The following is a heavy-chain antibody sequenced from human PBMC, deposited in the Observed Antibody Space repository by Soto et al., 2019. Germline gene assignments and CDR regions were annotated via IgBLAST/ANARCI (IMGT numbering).Heavy chain of an antibody. CDR2: IYYSGST. Sequence: SSETLSLTCTVSGGSISSGGYYWSWIRQHPGKGLEWIGYIYYSGSTYYSPSFQGQVTISADKSISTAYLQWSSLKASDTAMYYCTMVRGPSNPPHYYYGMDVWGQGTTVTVSS. D-gene: IGHD3-10*01. V-gene: IGHV4-31*09. CDR1: GGSISSGGYY. J-gene: IGHJ6*02. CDR3: TMVRGPSNPPHYYYGMDV.